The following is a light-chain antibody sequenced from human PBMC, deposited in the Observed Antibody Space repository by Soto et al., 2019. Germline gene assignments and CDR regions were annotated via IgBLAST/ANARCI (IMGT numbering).Light chain of an antibody. V-gene: IGLV2-14*03. CDR1: SSDIGAYDY. CDR3: VSFTTTGTHV. CDR2: DVN. J-gene: IGLJ1*01. Sequence: QSALTQPASLSGSPGQSITISCTGTSSDIGAYDYVSWFQQHPGKAPKLMISDVNNRPAGVSNRFSGSKSGNTAYLTISGLQVEDEAEYFCVSFTTTGTHVFGTGTKVTVL.